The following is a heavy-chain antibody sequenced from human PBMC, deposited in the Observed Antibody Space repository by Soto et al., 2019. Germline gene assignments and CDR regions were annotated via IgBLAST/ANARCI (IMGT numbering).Heavy chain of an antibody. V-gene: IGHV5-10-1*01. CDR1: GYGFNSYW. Sequence: PGESLKISXKGSGYGFNSYWISWVRQMPGKGLEWMGRIDPSDSYTNYSPSFQGHVTIPADKSISTAYLQWSSLKASDTAMYYCARRTYDSSGYPSGFDYWGQGTLVTVSS. D-gene: IGHD3-22*01. CDR3: ARRTYDSSGYPSGFDY. J-gene: IGHJ4*02. CDR2: IDPSDSYT.